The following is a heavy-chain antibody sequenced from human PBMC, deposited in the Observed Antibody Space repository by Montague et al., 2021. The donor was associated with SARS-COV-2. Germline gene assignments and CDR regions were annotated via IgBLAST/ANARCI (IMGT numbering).Heavy chain of an antibody. CDR2: FCHTGKT. V-gene: IGHV4/OR15-8*02. Sequence: SETLSLTCDGYVDSGSRDLWWRWDGHTPGLGLQCIGEFCHTGKTDYSPSFRGRLTISIDKTKNQFSLILRSVTAADTAVYYLTRRPRRASGGGLDVWGQGTTVTVSS. D-gene: IGHD2-15*01. CDR1: VDSGSRDLW. J-gene: IGHJ6*02. CDR3: TRRPRRASGGGLDV.